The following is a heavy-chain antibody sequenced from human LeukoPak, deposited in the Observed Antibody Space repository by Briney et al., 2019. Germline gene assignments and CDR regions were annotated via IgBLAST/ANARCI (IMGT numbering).Heavy chain of an antibody. CDR1: GYTFSNYW. J-gene: IGHJ5*01. Sequence: GESLKISCKGLGYTFSNYWIGWVRQMPGKGLEWMGIIFPDDSDTRYSPSFQGQVTISADKSISTAYLRWSNLKASDTAMYYCARRPALGVAAAVDSWGQGTLVTVSS. D-gene: IGHD6-13*01. CDR3: ARRPALGVAAAVDS. V-gene: IGHV5-51*01. CDR2: IFPDDSDT.